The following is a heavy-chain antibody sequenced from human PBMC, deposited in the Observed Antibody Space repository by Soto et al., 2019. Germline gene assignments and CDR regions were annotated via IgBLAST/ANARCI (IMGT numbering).Heavy chain of an antibody. D-gene: IGHD2-15*01. CDR1: GFTFSSYA. V-gene: IGHV3-30-3*01. CDR3: ARAPNLLLAVVTG. CDR2: ISYDGSNK. J-gene: IGHJ4*02. Sequence: GGSLRLSCAASGFTFSSYAMHWVRQAPGKGLEWVAVISYDGSNKYYADSVKGRFTISRDNSKNTLYLQMNSLGAEDTAVYYCARAPNLLLAVVTGWGQGTLVTVSS.